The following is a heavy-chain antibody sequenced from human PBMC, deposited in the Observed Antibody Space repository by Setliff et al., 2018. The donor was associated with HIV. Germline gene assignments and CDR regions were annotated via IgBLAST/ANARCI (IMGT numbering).Heavy chain of an antibody. J-gene: IGHJ4*01. CDR1: GGTFSSYA. CDR3: ARVGSYWTQFDY. CDR2: IIPIFGTA. Sequence: ASVKVSCKASGGTFSSYAISWVRQAPGQGLEWMGGIIPIFGTAIYAQKFQGRVTMTEDTSTDTAYMELSSLRSEDTAVYYCARVGSYWTQFDYWGQGTLVTVSS. V-gene: IGHV1-69*06. D-gene: IGHD2-15*01.